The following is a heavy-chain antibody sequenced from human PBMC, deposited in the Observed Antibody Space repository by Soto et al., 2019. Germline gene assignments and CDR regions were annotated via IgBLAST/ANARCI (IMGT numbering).Heavy chain of an antibody. D-gene: IGHD6-19*01. J-gene: IGHJ5*02. CDR1: GFTFSSYS. CDR2: ISSSSSYI. CDR3: ATEKRSSGWYRWIDP. Sequence: PGGSLRLSCAASGFTFSSYSMNWVRQAPGKGLEWVSSISSSSSYIYYADSVKGRFTISRDNAKNSLYLQMNSLRAEDTAVYYCATEKRSSGWYRWIDPWGQGTLVTVSS. V-gene: IGHV3-21*01.